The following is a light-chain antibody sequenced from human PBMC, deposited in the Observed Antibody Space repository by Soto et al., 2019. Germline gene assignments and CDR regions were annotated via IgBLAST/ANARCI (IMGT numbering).Light chain of an antibody. V-gene: IGLV2-14*01. CDR2: EVN. J-gene: IGLJ1*01. CDR3: SSYTSSSTLLV. Sequence: QSVLTQPASVSGSPGQSITISCTGTSSDVGGYNYVSWYQQHPGKAPKLVIFEVNNRPSGVSNRFSGSKSGNTASLTISGLQAEDEADYYCSSYTSSSTLLVFGTGTKLTVL. CDR1: SSDVGGYNY.